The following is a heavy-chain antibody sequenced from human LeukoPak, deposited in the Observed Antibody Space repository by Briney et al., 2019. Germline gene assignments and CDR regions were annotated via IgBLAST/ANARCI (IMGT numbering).Heavy chain of an antibody. Sequence: ASVKVSCKASGYTFTSYGISWVRQAPGQGLEWMGWISAYNGNTNYAQKLQGRVTMTTDTSTSTAYMELRSLRSDDTAVYYCARDEFGLTQTNNWFDPWGQGTLVTVSS. D-gene: IGHD3/OR15-3a*01. CDR2: ISAYNGNT. CDR3: ARDEFGLTQTNNWFDP. V-gene: IGHV1-18*01. CDR1: GYTFTSYG. J-gene: IGHJ5*02.